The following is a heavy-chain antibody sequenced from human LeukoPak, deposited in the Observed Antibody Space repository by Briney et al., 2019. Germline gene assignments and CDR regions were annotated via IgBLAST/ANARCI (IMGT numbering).Heavy chain of an antibody. D-gene: IGHD2/OR15-2a*01. CDR3: ARDRRGFLQPPQHSVFDY. J-gene: IGHJ4*02. CDR2: IYYSGST. CDR1: GGSVSSGSYY. V-gene: IGHV4-61*01. Sequence: PSETLSLTCTVSGGSVSSGSYYWSWLRQPPGQGLEWIGDIYYSGSTNYSPSLKSRVTIAVDTSKNQFSLKLSSVTAADTAVYYCARDRRGFLQPPQHSVFDYWGQGTLVTVSS.